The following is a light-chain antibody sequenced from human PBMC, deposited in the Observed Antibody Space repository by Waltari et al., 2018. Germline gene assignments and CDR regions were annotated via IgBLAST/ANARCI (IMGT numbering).Light chain of an antibody. V-gene: IGKV4-1*01. CDR2: WAS. J-gene: IGKJ2*01. CDR3: QQYYSTPYT. Sequence: DIAMTQSPDSLAVSLGERATINCKSSQSVLYSSNNKNYLAWYQQKPGQPPKLLIYWASTRESGVPDRFSGSGSGTDFTLTISSLRAEDVAVYYCQQYYSTPYTFGQGTKLEIK. CDR1: QSVLYSSNNKNY.